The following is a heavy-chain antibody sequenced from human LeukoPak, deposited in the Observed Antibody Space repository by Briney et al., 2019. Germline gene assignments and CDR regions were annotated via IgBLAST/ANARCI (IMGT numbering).Heavy chain of an antibody. D-gene: IGHD6-13*01. CDR1: GFTFSSYA. J-gene: IGHJ4*02. V-gene: IGHV3-30-3*01. CDR2: ISYDGSNK. Sequence: GGSLRLSCAGSGFTFSSYAMHWVRQAPGKGLEWVAVISYDGSNKYYADSVKGRFTISRDNSKNTLYLQMNSLRAEDTAVYYCAREGPYSSSQGYFDYWGQGTLVTVSS. CDR3: AREGPYSSSQGYFDY.